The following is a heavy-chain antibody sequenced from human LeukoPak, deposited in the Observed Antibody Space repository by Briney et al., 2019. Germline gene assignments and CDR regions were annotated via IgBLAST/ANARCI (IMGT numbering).Heavy chain of an antibody. D-gene: IGHD5-18*01. Sequence: ASVKVSCKASGGTFSSYAISWVRQAPGQGLEWMGGIIPIFGTANYAQKFQGRVTITTDESTSTAYMELSSLRSEDTAVYYCARTDVDTAMAFLYYFDYWGQGTLVTVSS. V-gene: IGHV1-69*05. CDR2: IIPIFGTA. CDR3: ARTDVDTAMAFLYYFDY. CDR1: GGTFSSYA. J-gene: IGHJ4*02.